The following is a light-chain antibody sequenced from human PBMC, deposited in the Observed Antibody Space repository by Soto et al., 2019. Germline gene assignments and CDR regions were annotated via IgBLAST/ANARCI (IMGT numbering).Light chain of an antibody. CDR1: QSVSSN. V-gene: IGKV3-15*01. J-gene: IGKJ1*01. CDR2: GAS. CDR3: QQYNNWPPWT. Sequence: EIVMTQSPATLSVTPGERDTLSCRARQSVSSNLAWYQQKPGQAPRLLIYGASTRATGIPARFSGSGSGTEFPLTMSSLQSEDFAVYYCQQYNNWPPWTFGQGTKVEIK.